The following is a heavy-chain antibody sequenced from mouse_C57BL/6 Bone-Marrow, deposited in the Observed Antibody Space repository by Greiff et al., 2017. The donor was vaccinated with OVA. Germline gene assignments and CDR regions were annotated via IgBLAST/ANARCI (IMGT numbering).Heavy chain of an antibody. CDR2: INPSNGGT. J-gene: IGHJ1*03. CDR3: ASPYYYSNYVGWYFDV. D-gene: IGHD2-5*01. CDR1: GYTFTSYW. Sequence: QVQLQQPGTELVKPGASVKLSCKASGYTFTSYWMHWVKQRPGQGLELIGNINPSNGGTNYNEKFKSKATLTVDKSSSTAYMQLSSLTSEDSAVYYCASPYYYSNYVGWYFDVWGTGTTVTVSS. V-gene: IGHV1-53*01.